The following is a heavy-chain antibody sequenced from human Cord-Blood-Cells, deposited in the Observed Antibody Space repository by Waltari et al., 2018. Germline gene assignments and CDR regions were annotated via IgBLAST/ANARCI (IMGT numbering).Heavy chain of an antibody. V-gene: IGHV3-73*02. CDR3: TRSYDILTGYYAFDI. CDR2: LRRKANGYAT. Sequence: EVQLVESGGGLVQPGGSLKLSCAASGFTFSGSAMHWVRQASGRGLEWVGRLRRKANGYATAYAAWVKGRFTISRDDSNNTAYLQMNSLKTEDTVVYYCTRSYDILTGYYAFDIWGQGTMVTVSS. J-gene: IGHJ3*02. CDR1: GFTFSGSA. D-gene: IGHD3-9*01.